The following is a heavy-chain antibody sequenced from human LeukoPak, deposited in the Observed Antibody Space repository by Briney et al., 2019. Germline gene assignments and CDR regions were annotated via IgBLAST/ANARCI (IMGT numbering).Heavy chain of an antibody. V-gene: IGHV3-30*14. J-gene: IGHJ4*02. D-gene: IGHD3-22*01. Sequence: PGRSLRLSCAASGFTFSSYAMHWVRQAPGKGLEWVAVISYDGSNKYYADSVKGRFTISRDNSKNTLYLQMNSLRAEDTAVYYCARMWDYDSSGYYHFGYWGQGTLVTVSS. CDR1: GFTFSSYA. CDR3: ARMWDYDSSGYYHFGY. CDR2: ISYDGSNK.